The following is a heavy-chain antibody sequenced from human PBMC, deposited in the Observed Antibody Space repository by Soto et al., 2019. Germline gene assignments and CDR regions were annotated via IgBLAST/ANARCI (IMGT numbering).Heavy chain of an antibody. V-gene: IGHV1-69*02. CDR1: GGTFSSYT. J-gene: IGHJ4*02. CDR3: ARSGDGDYGGEVDY. Sequence: QVQLVQSGAEVKKPGSSVKVSCKASGGTFSSYTISWVRQAPGQGLEWMGRIIPILGIANYAQKFQGRVTIAVEKSKSTGYMELSSLRSEDTAVYYCARSGDGDYGGEVDYWGQGTLVTVSS. CDR2: IIPILGIA. D-gene: IGHD4-17*01.